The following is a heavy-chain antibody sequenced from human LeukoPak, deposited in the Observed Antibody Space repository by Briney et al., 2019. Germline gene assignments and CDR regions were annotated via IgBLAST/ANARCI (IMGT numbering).Heavy chain of an antibody. Sequence: PGGSLRLSCAASGFTFSSYSMNWVRQAPGKGLEWVSSISSSSSYIYYADSVKGRFTISRDNAKNSLYLQMNSLRAEDTAVYYCARDRLRYFDWPIIPYYMDVWGKGTTVTVSS. CDR2: ISSSSSYI. CDR1: GFTFSSYS. D-gene: IGHD3-9*01. V-gene: IGHV3-21*01. J-gene: IGHJ6*03. CDR3: ARDRLRYFDWPIIPYYMDV.